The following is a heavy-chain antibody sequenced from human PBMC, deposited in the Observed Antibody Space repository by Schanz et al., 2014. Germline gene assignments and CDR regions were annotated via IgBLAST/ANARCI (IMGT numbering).Heavy chain of an antibody. CDR2: IKGDSSEK. CDR1: GFTFSNCD. D-gene: IGHD5-12*01. V-gene: IGHV3-7*03. Sequence: VQLVESGGGLVQPGGSQRLSCAVSGFTFSNCDMTWVRQPPGKGLEWVANIKGDSSEKNYVDSVKGRFTLSRDNARNSMYLQMNSLRVEDTAVYYCARDPNSVNEIDYWGQGTLVTVSS. CDR3: ARDPNSVNEIDY. J-gene: IGHJ4*02.